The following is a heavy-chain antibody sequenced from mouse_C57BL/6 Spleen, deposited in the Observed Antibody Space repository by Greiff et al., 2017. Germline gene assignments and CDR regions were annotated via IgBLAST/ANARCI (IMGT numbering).Heavy chain of an antibody. CDR2: IYPRSGNT. J-gene: IGHJ3*01. Sequence: QVQLKESGAELVRPGASVKLSCKASGYTFTSYGISWVKQRPGQGLEWIGEIYPRSGNTYYNEKFKGKATLTADKSSSTAYMELRSLTSEDSAVYFCARRPPEGGFAYWGQGTLVTVSA. CDR3: ARRPPEGGFAY. V-gene: IGHV1-81*01. CDR1: GYTFTSYG.